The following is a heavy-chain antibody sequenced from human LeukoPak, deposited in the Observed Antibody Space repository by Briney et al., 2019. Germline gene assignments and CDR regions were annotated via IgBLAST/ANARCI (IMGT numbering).Heavy chain of an antibody. D-gene: IGHD6-19*01. CDR2: ISYDGSFK. V-gene: IGHV3-30*04. CDR1: GFTFSSYA. J-gene: IGHJ4*02. CDR3: ARVPKSGAVSGWLFDH. Sequence: GGSLRLSCAASGFTFSSYAMHWVRQTPGKGLEWVAVISYDGSFKHYADSVTGRFTISRDISKNTLFLQMNSLTPEDTGIYYCARVPKSGAVSGWLFDHWGQGTLVTVSS.